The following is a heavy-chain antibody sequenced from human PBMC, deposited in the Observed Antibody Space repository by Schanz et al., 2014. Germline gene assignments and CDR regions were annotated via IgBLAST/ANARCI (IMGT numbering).Heavy chain of an antibody. CDR3: AREPLSGYNWFDP. Sequence: QVQLQESGPGLVKPSQTLSLTCIVSGGSISSGTYYWSWLRQPAGKGLEWIGRIYTSGSTNYNPPLKRRVTISLDTSKTQFSLKLSSVPAADTAVYYCAREPLSGYNWFDPWGQGSLVTVSS. V-gene: IGHV4-61*02. D-gene: IGHD6-25*01. J-gene: IGHJ5*02. CDR1: GGSISSGTYY. CDR2: IYTSGST.